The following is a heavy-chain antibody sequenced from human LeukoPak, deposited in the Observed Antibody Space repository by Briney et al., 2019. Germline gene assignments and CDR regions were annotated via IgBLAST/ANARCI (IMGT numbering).Heavy chain of an antibody. CDR3: ARDSYYYDSSGYYNNAFDI. Sequence: PSETLSLTCTVSGGSISSNNHYWGWIRQPPGKGLEWIGSIYHSGSTYYNPSLKSRVTISVDTSKNQFSLKLSSVTAADTAVYYCARDSYYYDSSGYYNNAFDIWGQGTMVTVSS. J-gene: IGHJ3*02. CDR1: GGSISSNNHY. D-gene: IGHD3-22*01. CDR2: IYHSGST. V-gene: IGHV4-39*07.